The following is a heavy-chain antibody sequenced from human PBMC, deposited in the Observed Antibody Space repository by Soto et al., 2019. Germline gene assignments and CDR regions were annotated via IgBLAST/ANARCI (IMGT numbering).Heavy chain of an antibody. D-gene: IGHD6-13*01. J-gene: IGHJ5*02. CDR2: IYYSGST. V-gene: IGHV4-39*01. Sequence: PSETLSTTSNHYGRTISTSTYHQCWIRQPPGMWLEWIGIIYYSGSTYYSPSLKSRVTISVDTSKNQFSLKLSSVTAVDTAVYYCARRERAAGTDWWFDPWGQG. CDR3: ARRERAAGTDWWFDP. CDR1: GRTISTSTYH.